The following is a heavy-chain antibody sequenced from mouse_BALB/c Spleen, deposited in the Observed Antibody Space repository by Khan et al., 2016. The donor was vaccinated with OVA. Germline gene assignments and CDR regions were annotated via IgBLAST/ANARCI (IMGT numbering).Heavy chain of an antibody. Sequence: EVQLQESGPGLVKPSQSLSLTCSVTGYLITSGCYWNWIRQFPGNKLEWMGHISYDGNNKYNPSRKHRISITRDTSKNKLFLRLNSVTAEDTVTYFCAMNEDYSYGDYFDSWGQGTTLTVSS. V-gene: IGHV3-6*02. CDR3: AMNEDYSYGDYFDS. J-gene: IGHJ2*01. CDR2: ISYDGNN. D-gene: IGHD1-1*01. CDR1: GYLITSGCY.